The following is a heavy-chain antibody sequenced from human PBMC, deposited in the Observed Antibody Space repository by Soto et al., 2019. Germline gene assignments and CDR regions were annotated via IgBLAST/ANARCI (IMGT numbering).Heavy chain of an antibody. Sequence: ASVKVSCKASGYTFTSYGISWVRQAPGQGLEWMGWISAYNGNTNYAQKLQGRVTMTTDTSTSTAYMELRSLRSDDTAVYYCARDRREGYCSNTSCYWAAYYYYGMDVWGQGTTVTVSS. CDR2: ISAYNGNT. CDR1: GYTFTSYG. J-gene: IGHJ6*02. V-gene: IGHV1-18*04. CDR3: ARDRREGYCSNTSCYWAAYYYYGMDV. D-gene: IGHD2-2*01.